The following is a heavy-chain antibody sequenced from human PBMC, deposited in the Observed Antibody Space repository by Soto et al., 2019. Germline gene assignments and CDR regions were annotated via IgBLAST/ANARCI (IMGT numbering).Heavy chain of an antibody. V-gene: IGHV3-23*01. CDR2: ISGSGGST. CDR3: AKDSSSWYYYYYGMDV. D-gene: IGHD6-13*01. Sequence: GGSLRLSCAASGFTFSSYAMSWVRQAPGKGLEWLSAISGSGGSTYYADSVKGRFTISRDNSKNTLYLQMNSLRAEDTAVYYCAKDSSSWYYYYYGMDVWGQGTTVTVSS. J-gene: IGHJ6*02. CDR1: GFTFSSYA.